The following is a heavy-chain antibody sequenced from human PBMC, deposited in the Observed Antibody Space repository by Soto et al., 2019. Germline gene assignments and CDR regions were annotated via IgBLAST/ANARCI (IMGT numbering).Heavy chain of an antibody. Sequence: ASVKVSCKASGYTFTSYAMHWVRQAPGQRLEWMGWINAGNGNTKYSQKFQGRVTITRDTSASTAYMELSSLRSEDTAVYYCARDHSRDYGSGPQAWCFDPWGQGTLVTVSS. J-gene: IGHJ5*02. CDR1: GYTFTSYA. CDR2: INAGNGNT. D-gene: IGHD3-10*01. CDR3: ARDHSRDYGSGPQAWCFDP. V-gene: IGHV1-3*01.